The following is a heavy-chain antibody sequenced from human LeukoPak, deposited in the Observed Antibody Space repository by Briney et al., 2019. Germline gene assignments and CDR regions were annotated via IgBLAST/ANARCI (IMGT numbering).Heavy chain of an antibody. Sequence: GESLKISCKGSGYSFTSYWIGWVRQMPGKGLEWMGIFYPGDSDTRYSPSFQGQVTISADKSISTAYLQWSSLKASDTAMYYCARLIGTVSSSATLFDPWGQGTTVTVSS. V-gene: IGHV5-51*01. CDR3: ARLIGTVSSSATLFDP. J-gene: IGHJ6*02. D-gene: IGHD6-6*01. CDR1: GYSFTSYW. CDR2: FYPGDSDT.